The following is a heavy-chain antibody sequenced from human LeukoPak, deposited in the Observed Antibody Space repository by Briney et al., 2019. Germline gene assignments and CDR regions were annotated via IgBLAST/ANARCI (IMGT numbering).Heavy chain of an antibody. CDR3: VPLTDGSVDQ. CDR2: IYTGGSP. J-gene: IGHJ4*02. D-gene: IGHD3-10*01. V-gene: IGHV3-53*01. Sequence: GGSLRLSCAASGFTVSSNYMTWVRQAPGKGLEWVSMIYTGGSPYYADSVKGRFTISRDNSKNTLNLQMNSLRVEDTAVYYCVPLTDGSVDQWGQGTLVTVSS. CDR1: GFTVSSNY.